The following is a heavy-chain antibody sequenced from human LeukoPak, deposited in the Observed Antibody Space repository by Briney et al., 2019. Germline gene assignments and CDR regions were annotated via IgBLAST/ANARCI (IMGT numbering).Heavy chain of an antibody. J-gene: IGHJ3*02. D-gene: IGHD1-26*01. Sequence: GGSLRLSCAASGFTFSSYAMSWVRQAPGKGLEWVSAISGSGGSTYYADSVKGRFTISRDNSKNTLYLQMNSLRAEDTAVYYCAKGASGSSGTLYAFDIWGQGTMVTVSS. CDR2: ISGSGGST. CDR3: AKGASGSSGTLYAFDI. CDR1: GFTFSSYA. V-gene: IGHV3-23*01.